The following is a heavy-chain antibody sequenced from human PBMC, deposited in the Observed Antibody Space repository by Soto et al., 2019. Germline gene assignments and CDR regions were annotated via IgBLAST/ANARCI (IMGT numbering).Heavy chain of an antibody. Sequence: QVQLQESGPGLVKPSQTLSLTCTVSGGSISSGDYYWSWIRQPPGKGLEWIGYIYYSGSTYYNPSLKRRVTISVDTSKNQFSLKLSSVTAADTAMYYCARLVYSSSWYKGRWFDPWGQGTLVTVSS. CDR3: ARLVYSSSWYKGRWFDP. D-gene: IGHD6-13*01. CDR2: IYYSGST. CDR1: GGSISSGDYY. J-gene: IGHJ5*02. V-gene: IGHV4-30-4*01.